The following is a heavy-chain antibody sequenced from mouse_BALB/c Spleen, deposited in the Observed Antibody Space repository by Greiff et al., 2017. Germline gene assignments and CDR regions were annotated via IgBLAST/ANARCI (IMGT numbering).Heavy chain of an antibody. J-gene: IGHJ3*01. CDR2: INPSNGGT. V-gene: IGHV1-53*01. CDR1: GYSFTSYY. CDR3: TRERAY. Sequence: VKLVESGTVLARPGASVKMSCKASGYSFTSYYMYWVKQRPGQGLEWIGEINPSNGGTNFNEKFKSKATLTVDKSSSTAYMQLSSLTSEDSAVYYCTRERAYWGQGTLVTVSA.